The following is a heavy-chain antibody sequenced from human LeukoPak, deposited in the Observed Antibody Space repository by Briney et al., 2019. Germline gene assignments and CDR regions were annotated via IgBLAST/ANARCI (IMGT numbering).Heavy chain of an antibody. J-gene: IGHJ4*02. CDR1: GYTLTGYY. Sequence: AAVKVSCMASGYTLTGYYMHWVRQAPGQGLEWMGWINPNSGGTNYAQKFQGRVTMTRDTSISTAYMELSRLRSDDTAVYYCARAGAIAAEPPDYWGQGTLVTVSS. CDR2: INPNSGGT. CDR3: ARAGAIAAEPPDY. D-gene: IGHD6-13*01. V-gene: IGHV1-2*02.